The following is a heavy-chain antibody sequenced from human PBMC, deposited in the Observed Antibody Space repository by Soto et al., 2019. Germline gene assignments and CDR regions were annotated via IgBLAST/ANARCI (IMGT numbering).Heavy chain of an antibody. CDR3: GKGHEGGYPSF. D-gene: IGHD5-18*01. Sequence: QVQLVESGGGVVQPGRSLRLSCAASGFTFSSYGMHWVRQAPGKGLEWVAVISYDGSNKYYADSVKGRFTISRDNSKNALELEMNSLGAEGTAVYSCGKGHEGGYPSFWGQGTLVTVFS. V-gene: IGHV3-30*18. CDR2: ISYDGSNK. J-gene: IGHJ4*02. CDR1: GFTFSSYG.